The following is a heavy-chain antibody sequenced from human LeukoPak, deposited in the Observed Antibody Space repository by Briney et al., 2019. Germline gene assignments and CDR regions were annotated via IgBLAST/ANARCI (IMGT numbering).Heavy chain of an antibody. CDR1: GYTLTELS. J-gene: IGHJ6*04. CDR2: FDPEDGET. D-gene: IGHD2-2*01. Sequence: GASVKVPCKVSGYTLTELSMHWVRQAPGKGLEWMGGFDPEDGETIYAQKFQGRVTMTEDTSTDTAYMELSSLRSEDTAVYYCATDVYCSSTSCMDVWGKGTTVTVSS. CDR3: ATDVYCSSTSCMDV. V-gene: IGHV1-24*01.